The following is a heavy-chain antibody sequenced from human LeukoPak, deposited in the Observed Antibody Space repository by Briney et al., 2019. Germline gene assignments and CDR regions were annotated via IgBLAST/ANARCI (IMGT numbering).Heavy chain of an antibody. CDR1: GYTFTRYG. CDR3: AREPTRAHRRYCSSTSCYRGGLDY. V-gene: IGHV1-18*01. J-gene: IGHJ4*02. D-gene: IGHD2-2*01. CDR2: ISAYNGDT. Sequence: ASVKVSCKTSGYTFTRYGISWVRQAPGQGLEWMGWISAYNGDTNYAQKFQGRVTMTRDTSISTAYMELSRLRSDDTAVYYCAREPTRAHRRYCSSTSCYRGGLDYWGQGTLVTVSS.